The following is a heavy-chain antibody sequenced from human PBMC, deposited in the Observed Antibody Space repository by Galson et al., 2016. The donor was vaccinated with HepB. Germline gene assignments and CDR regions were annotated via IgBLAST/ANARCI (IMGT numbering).Heavy chain of an antibody. D-gene: IGHD5-12*01. Sequence: SVKVSCKASGYTFTSYFMHWVRQAPGERLEWMGWVNAGNGNTKYSQKFQGRVTITRDPSASTAYMELSSLRSEDTAVYYCARDSALSGYDLHWFDPWGQGTLVTVSS. CDR1: GYTFTSYF. CDR2: VNAGNGNT. J-gene: IGHJ5*02. CDR3: ARDSALSGYDLHWFDP. V-gene: IGHV1-3*01.